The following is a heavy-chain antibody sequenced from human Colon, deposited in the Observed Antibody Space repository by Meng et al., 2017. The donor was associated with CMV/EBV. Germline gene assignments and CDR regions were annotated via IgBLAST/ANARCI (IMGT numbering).Heavy chain of an antibody. D-gene: IGHD3-9*01. J-gene: IGHJ5*02. CDR2: IKHDVSEK. V-gene: IGHV3-7*01. CDR3: ARRMKYFYEPNWFDP. CDR1: GFTFGSYW. Sequence: GESLKISCAASGFTFGSYWMSWVRQAPGKGLEWVANIKHDVSEKYYVDSVKGRFTISRDNAKNSLYLQMNSLRADDTAVYYCARRMKYFYEPNWFDPWGQGTLVTVSS.